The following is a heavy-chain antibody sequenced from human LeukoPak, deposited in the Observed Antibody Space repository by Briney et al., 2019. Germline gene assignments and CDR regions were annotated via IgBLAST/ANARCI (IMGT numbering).Heavy chain of an antibody. CDR2: FYASGTT. Sequence: SGTLSLTCTVSGGSIVSHYWNWIRQPAGRGLEWIGRFYASGTTNTSPSLKSRVTMSVDTSKNQFSLKLSSVTAADTAVYYCAKDSSTWGNLAGHFDSWGQGTLVTVSS. J-gene: IGHJ4*02. V-gene: IGHV4-4*07. D-gene: IGHD6-13*01. CDR3: AKDSSTWGNLAGHFDS. CDR1: GGSIVSHY.